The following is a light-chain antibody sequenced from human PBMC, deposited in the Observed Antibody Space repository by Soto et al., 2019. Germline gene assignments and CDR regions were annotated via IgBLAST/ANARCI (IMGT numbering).Light chain of an antibody. V-gene: IGKV3-20*01. J-gene: IGKJ1*01. CDR1: QTVSSSY. Sequence: EIVLTQSPGTLSLSPGERATLSCRASQTVSSSYLAWYQQKPGQAPRLLIYGASSRATGIPDRFSGSGSGTDFTLTISRLEPEDFAVYYCQQSGSSPTWTFGQGTPVEIK. CDR3: QQSGSSPTWT. CDR2: GAS.